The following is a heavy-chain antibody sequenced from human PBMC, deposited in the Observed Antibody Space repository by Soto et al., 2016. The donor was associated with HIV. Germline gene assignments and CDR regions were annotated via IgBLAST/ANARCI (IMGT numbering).Heavy chain of an antibody. CDR1: GYSISSGYY. Sequence: QVQLQESGPGLVKPSETLSLTCAVSGYSISSGYYWGWIRQPPGKGLEWIGTIYHSGSTYYNPSLKSRVTISVDTSKNQFSLKLSSVTAADTAVYYCARVPTFHPQELWFRESTVYYFDYWGQGTLVTVSS. V-gene: IGHV4-38-2*01. CDR3: ARVPTFHPQELWFRESTVYYFDY. CDR2: IYHSGST. D-gene: IGHD3-10*01. J-gene: IGHJ4*02.